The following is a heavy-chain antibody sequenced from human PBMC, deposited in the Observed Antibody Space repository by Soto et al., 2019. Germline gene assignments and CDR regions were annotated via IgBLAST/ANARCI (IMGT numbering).Heavy chain of an antibody. J-gene: IGHJ3*02. CDR1: GGTFSSYT. CDR3: ARALRERVLGAFYT. CDR2: IIPILGIA. V-gene: IGHV1-69*02. Sequence: SVKVSCKASGGTFSSYTISWVRQAPGQGLEWMGRIIPILGIANYAQKFQGRVTITADKSTSTAYMELSSLRSEDTAVYYCARALRERVLGAFYTWGQGTMVPVSS. D-gene: IGHD3-10*01.